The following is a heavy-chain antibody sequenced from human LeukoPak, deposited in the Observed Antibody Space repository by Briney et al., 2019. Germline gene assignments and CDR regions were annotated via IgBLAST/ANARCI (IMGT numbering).Heavy chain of an antibody. D-gene: IGHD2-2*01. CDR2: ISSSGSTI. Sequence: GGSLRLSCAASGFTFSDYYMSWIRQAPGKGLEWVSYISSSGSTIYYADSVKGRFTISRDNAKNSLYLQMNSLRAEDTAVYYCARDRDCSSTSCYLYYYYGMDVWGQGTTVTVSS. CDR3: ARDRDCSSTSCYLYYYYGMDV. J-gene: IGHJ6*02. CDR1: GFTFSDYY. V-gene: IGHV3-11*01.